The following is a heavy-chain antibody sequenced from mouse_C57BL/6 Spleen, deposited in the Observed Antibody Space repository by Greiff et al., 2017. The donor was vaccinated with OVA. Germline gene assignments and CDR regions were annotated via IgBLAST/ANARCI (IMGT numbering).Heavy chain of an antibody. CDR2: INPSSGYT. CDR1: GYTFTSYW. Sequence: QVQLQQSGAELAKPGASVKLSCKASGYTFTSYWMHWVKQRPGQGLEWIGYINPSSGYTKYNQKFKDKATLTVDKSSSTAYMQLSSLTYEDSAVYYCARSGGRSYYFDYWGQGTTLTVSS. V-gene: IGHV1-7*01. D-gene: IGHD1-1*01. J-gene: IGHJ2*01. CDR3: ARSGGRSYYFDY.